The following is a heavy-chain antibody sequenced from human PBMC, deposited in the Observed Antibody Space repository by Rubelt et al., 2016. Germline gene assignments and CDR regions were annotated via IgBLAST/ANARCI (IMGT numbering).Heavy chain of an antibody. CDR1: GFTFRTYA. D-gene: IGHD1-7*01. CDR3: ARDVRIDASDNWYRELDY. CDR2: ISVGGLTL. V-gene: IGHV3-48*01. J-gene: IGHJ4*02. Sequence: EGQLLESGGGLVRPGGSLRLSCAASGFTFRTYAMSWFRPAPGKGREFISSISVGGLTLKNIDSVAGRFILSRATAKNSVSLVRTNLRVEDTAVYFCARDVRIDASDNWYRELDYWGPGTQVTVSS.